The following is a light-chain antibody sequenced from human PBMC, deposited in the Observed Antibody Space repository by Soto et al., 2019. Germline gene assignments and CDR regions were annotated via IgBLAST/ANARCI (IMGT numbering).Light chain of an antibody. J-gene: IGLJ3*02. CDR2: NDN. CDR3: CSYAGSYSWV. Sequence: QSVLTQPPSASGTPGQRVTISCSGSSSNIGSNTVNWYQQITGTAPKLLIYNDNQRPSGVPDRFSGSKSGTSGSLAISGLQSEDEGDYYCCSYAGSYSWVFGGGTKLTVL. V-gene: IGLV1-44*01. CDR1: SSNIGSNT.